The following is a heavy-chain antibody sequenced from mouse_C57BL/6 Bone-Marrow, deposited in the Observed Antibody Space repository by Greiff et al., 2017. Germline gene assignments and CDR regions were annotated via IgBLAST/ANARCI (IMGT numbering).Heavy chain of an antibody. J-gene: IGHJ3*01. CDR2: IYWDDDK. D-gene: IGHD2-1*01. CDR1: GFSLSTSGMG. Sequence: QVTLKESGPGILQSSQTLSLTCSFSGFSLSTSGMGVSWIRQPSGKGLEWLAHIYWDDDKRYNPSLKSRLTISKDTSRNQVFLKITSVDTADTATYYCARNGGYGNPAWFAYWGQGTLVTVSA. CDR3: ARNGGYGNPAWFAY. V-gene: IGHV8-12*01.